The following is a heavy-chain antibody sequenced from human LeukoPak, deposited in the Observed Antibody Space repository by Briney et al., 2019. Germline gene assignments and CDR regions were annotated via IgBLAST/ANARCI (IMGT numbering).Heavy chain of an antibody. CDR3: AKNKWESWFDP. J-gene: IGHJ5*02. Sequence: ASVKVSCKASGYTSTSSGISWVRQAPGQGLEWMGWISAYNGNTHYVQNLQGRVTMTTDTSTSTAYMELRSLRSDDTAVYYCAKNKWESWFDPRGQGTLVTVSS. D-gene: IGHD1-26*01. CDR2: ISAYNGNT. CDR1: GYTSTSSG. V-gene: IGHV1-18*01.